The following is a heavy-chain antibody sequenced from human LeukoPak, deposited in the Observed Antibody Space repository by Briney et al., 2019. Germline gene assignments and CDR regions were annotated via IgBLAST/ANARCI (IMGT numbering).Heavy chain of an antibody. V-gene: IGHV4-34*01. Sequence: SETLSLTCAVYGGSFSGYYWSWIRQPPGKGLEWIGEINHSGSTNYNPSLKSRVTISVDTSKNQFSLKLSSVTAADTAVYYCARGRLGYRWNQDYWGQGTLVTVSS. J-gene: IGHJ4*02. D-gene: IGHD1-14*01. CDR2: INHSGST. CDR1: GGSFSGYY. CDR3: ARGRLGYRWNQDY.